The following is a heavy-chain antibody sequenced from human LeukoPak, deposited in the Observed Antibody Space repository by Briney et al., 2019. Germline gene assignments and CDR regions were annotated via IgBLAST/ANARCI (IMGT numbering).Heavy chain of an antibody. CDR3: ARSAYGDYEYFQH. D-gene: IGHD4-17*01. V-gene: IGHV4-34*01. Sequence: SETPALPCAVFGGAFRGYFWSWIRPPPRKGLEWVGEINHSGSTNYNPSLKSRVTISVDTSKNQFSLKLSSVTAADTAVYYCARSAYGDYEYFQHWGQGTTVTVSS. J-gene: IGHJ1*01. CDR1: GGAFRGYF. CDR2: INHSGST.